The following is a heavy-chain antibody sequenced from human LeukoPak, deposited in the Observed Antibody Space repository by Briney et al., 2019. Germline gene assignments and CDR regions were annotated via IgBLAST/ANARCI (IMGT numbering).Heavy chain of an antibody. CDR3: ARGARYSYAPYSFDY. J-gene: IGHJ4*02. D-gene: IGHD5-18*01. Sequence: SETLSLTCTVSGGSISSYYWSWIRQPPGKGLEWIGYIYYSGSTNYNPSLKSRVTISVDTSKNQFSLKLSFVTAADTAVYSCARGARYSYAPYSFDYWGQGTLVTVSS. CDR1: GGSISSYY. CDR2: IYYSGST. V-gene: IGHV4-59*01.